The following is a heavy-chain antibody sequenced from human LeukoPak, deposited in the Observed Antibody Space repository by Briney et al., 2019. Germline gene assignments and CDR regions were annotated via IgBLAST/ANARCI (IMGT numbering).Heavy chain of an antibody. CDR1: GFTFSSYA. J-gene: IGHJ4*02. Sequence: GRSLRLSCATYGFTFSSYAMSWVRQAPGKWLDCEAVIWYDERYKFYADSVKGRFTISRDNSKNTLYLQMNSLRAEDTAVYYCARPDCTGGNCYSYATYFFVYWGQGTLVTVSS. V-gene: IGHV3-33*01. CDR2: IWYDERYK. CDR3: ARPDCTGGNCYSYATYFFVY. D-gene: IGHD2-15*01.